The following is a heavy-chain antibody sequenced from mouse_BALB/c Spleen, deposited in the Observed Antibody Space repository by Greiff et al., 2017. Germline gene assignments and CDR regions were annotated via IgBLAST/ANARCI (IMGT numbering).Heavy chain of an antibody. D-gene: IGHD2-14*01. J-gene: IGHJ4*01. CDR3: NTYDGGAMDY. CDR1: GFNIKDYY. Sequence: VQLKESGAELVRSGASVKLSCTASGFNIKDYYMHWVKQRPEQGLEWIGWIDPENGDTEYAPKFQGKATMTADTSSNTAYLQLSSLTSEDTAVYYCNTYDGGAMDYWGQGTSVTVSS. CDR2: IDPENGDT. V-gene: IGHV14-4*02.